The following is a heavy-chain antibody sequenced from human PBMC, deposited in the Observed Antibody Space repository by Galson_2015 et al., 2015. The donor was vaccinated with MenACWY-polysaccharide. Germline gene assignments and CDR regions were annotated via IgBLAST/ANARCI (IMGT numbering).Heavy chain of an antibody. CDR3: AKNPWGFVEWLSDYYGMDV. CDR1: GFTFSTYA. Sequence: SLRLSCAASGFTFSTYAMTWVRQVPGKGLERVSAISGSGNNTYYGDSVKGRFTISRDNSKNTLFLQMNSLRDEDTAVYYCAKNPWGFVEWLSDYYGMDVWCQGTTVTVSS. D-gene: IGHD3-3*01. CDR2: ISGSGNNT. J-gene: IGHJ6*02. V-gene: IGHV3-23*01.